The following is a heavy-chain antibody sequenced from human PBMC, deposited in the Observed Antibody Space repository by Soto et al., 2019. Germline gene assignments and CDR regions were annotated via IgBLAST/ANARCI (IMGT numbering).Heavy chain of an antibody. CDR2: LYDVDGT. V-gene: IGHV3-53*01. CDR3: ASWHLQEHAYDV. Sequence: DVQLVESGGGLIQPGGSLRLSCAAFGLTVSGKKYMAWVRQAPGKGLEWVSGLYDVDGTYYADSVKGRFTTSGDSSKTIVYRQMDSLRPDDTAGYYCASWHLQEHAYDVWGQGTTVTFSS. CDR1: GLTVSGKKY. D-gene: IGHD4-4*01. J-gene: IGHJ3*01.